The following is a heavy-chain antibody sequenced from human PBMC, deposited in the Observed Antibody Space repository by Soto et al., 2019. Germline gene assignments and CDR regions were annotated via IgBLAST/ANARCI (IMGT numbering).Heavy chain of an antibody. D-gene: IGHD3-3*01. Sequence: QVQLVQSGAEVKKPGASVKVSCKASDYTFSSYGISWVRQAPGQGLEWMGWIGADNGNTNYAQKFQGRVTMTTDTSTSTAYMELRSMRSDDTAVYYCARDLVLGVVILDDWGQGTLVTVSS. CDR3: ARDLVLGVVILDD. CDR1: DYTFSSYG. V-gene: IGHV1-18*01. J-gene: IGHJ4*02. CDR2: IGADNGNT.